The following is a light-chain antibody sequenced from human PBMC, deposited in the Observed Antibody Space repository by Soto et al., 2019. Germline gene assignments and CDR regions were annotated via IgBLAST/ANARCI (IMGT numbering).Light chain of an antibody. CDR1: QSVTNKY. V-gene: IGKV3-20*01. CDR3: QQYGSSPPYT. J-gene: IGKJ2*01. CDR2: CSS. Sequence: EVVLTQSPGTLSLSPGEIATLSCRASQSVTNKYLACYQQKPGQTPRLLIFCSSDRATGIPDRFSGSGSGTDFTLTISRLEPEDFAVYYCQQYGSSPPYTFGQGTKLEI.